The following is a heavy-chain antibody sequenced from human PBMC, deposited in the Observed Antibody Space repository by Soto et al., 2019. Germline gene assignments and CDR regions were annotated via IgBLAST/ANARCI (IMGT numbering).Heavy chain of an antibody. J-gene: IGHJ3*02. CDR3: AIRPDSSGYYLDAFDI. V-gene: IGHV1-46*01. CDR1: GYTFTSYY. D-gene: IGHD3-22*01. CDR2: INPSGGST. Sequence: QVQLVQSGAEVKKPGASVKVSCKASGYTFTSYYMHWVRQAPGQGLEWMGIINPSGGSTSYAQKFQGRVTMTRDTSTSTVYMELSSLRSEDTAVYYCAIRPDSSGYYLDAFDIWGQGTMVTVSS.